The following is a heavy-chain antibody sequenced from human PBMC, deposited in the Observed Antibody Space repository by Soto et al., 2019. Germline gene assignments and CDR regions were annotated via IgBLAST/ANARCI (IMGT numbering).Heavy chain of an antibody. CDR2: IYYSGST. D-gene: IGHD5-12*01. J-gene: IGHJ4*02. CDR1: GGSISSSSFH. CDR3: ARGRGLWRGYSGYDFDY. Sequence: SETLSLTCTVSGGSISSSSFHWGWIRQPPGKGLEWIGSIYYSGSTYYSPSLKSRVTISVDTSKNQFSLKLSSVTAADTAVYYCARGRGLWRGYSGYDFDYWGQGTLVTVSS. V-gene: IGHV4-39*07.